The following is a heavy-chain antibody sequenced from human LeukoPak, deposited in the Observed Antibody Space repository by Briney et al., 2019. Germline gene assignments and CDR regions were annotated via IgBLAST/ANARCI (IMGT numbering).Heavy chain of an antibody. J-gene: IGHJ5*02. CDR1: GYTFTRYY. D-gene: IGHD3-22*01. CDR3: ARAFLAVYYYDSSGYYYHWFDP. Sequence: GASVKVSCKASGYTFTRYYMHWVRQAPGQGLEWMGIINPSGGSTSYAQKFQGRVTMTRDTSTSTVYMELSSLRSEDTAVYYCARAFLAVYYYDSSGYYYHWFDPWGQGTLVTVSS. V-gene: IGHV1-46*01. CDR2: INPSGGST.